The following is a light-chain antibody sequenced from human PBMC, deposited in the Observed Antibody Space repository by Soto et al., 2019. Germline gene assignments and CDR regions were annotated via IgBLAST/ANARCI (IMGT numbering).Light chain of an antibody. CDR2: GAS. Sequence: DIVLTQSPGTLSLSPGERATVSCRASQSVSSNYLAWYQQKPGQAPRLLIYGASSRATGIPDRFSGSGSGTDFTLTISGLEPEDFAVYYCQQRSSWPPTFGQGTRLEI. J-gene: IGKJ5*01. CDR3: QQRSSWPPT. V-gene: IGKV3D-20*02. CDR1: QSVSSNY.